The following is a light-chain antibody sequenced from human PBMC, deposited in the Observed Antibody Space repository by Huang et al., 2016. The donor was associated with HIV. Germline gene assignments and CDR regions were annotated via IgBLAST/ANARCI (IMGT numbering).Light chain of an antibody. J-gene: IGKJ2*01. V-gene: IGKV3-11*01. CDR1: QSISIY. Sequence: EIVLTQSPATLSLSPGERATLSCRASQSISIYLAWYQPKPGQAPRRLIDDASNRATGIPARFTGSGSGTDFTLTISSLEPEDFAVYYCQQRSDFGQGTKLEIK. CDR3: QQRSD. CDR2: DAS.